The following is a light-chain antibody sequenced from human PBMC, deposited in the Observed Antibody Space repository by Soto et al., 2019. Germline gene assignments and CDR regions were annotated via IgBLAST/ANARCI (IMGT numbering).Light chain of an antibody. J-gene: IGKJ5*01. CDR1: QTISSW. Sequence: DIQMTQSPSTLSGSVGDRVTITCRASQTISSWLAWYQQKPGKAPKLLIYKASTLKSGVPSRFSGSGSGTEFTLTISSLQPDDFATENSQFSMHFSDAFGQGTRLEIK. CDR2: KAS. CDR3: QFSMHFSDA. V-gene: IGKV1-5*03.